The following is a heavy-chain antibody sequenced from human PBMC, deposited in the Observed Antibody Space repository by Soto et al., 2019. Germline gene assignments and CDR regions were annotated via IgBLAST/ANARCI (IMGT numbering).Heavy chain of an antibody. CDR3: PQDIVLMVYAGNFDY. Sequence: QVQLVESGGGVVQPGRSLRLSCAASGFTFSSYGMHWVRQAPGKGMEWVAVISYDGINEDYADSVKGRFTISRDNSKHTLDPQMNSLRAEDTAVYYCPQDIVLMVYAGNFDYWGQGTLVTVSS. CDR2: ISYDGINE. D-gene: IGHD2-8*01. CDR1: GFTFSSYG. J-gene: IGHJ4*02. V-gene: IGHV3-30*18.